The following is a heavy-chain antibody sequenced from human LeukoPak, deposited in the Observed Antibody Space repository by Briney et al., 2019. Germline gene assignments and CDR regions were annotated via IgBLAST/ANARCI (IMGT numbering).Heavy chain of an antibody. Sequence: SETLSLTRTVSGGSISSSSYYWGWIRQPPGKGLEWIGSIYYSGSTYYNPSLKSRVTISVDTSKNQFSLKLSSVTAAGTAVYYCARDSYQIAAFDYWGQGTLVTVSS. J-gene: IGHJ4*02. CDR1: GGSISSSSYY. V-gene: IGHV4-39*07. CDR2: IYYSGST. CDR3: ARDSYQIAAFDY. D-gene: IGHD6-6*01.